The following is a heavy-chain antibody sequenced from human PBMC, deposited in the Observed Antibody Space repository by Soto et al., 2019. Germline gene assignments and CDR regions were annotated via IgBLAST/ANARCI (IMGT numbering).Heavy chain of an antibody. Sequence: SETLSLTCRVSGVSLSSGNYYWSWLRQPPGKGLEWIGFISYSGSTYYSASLQSRVTMSVDTSKNQFSLNLSFVTAADTAVYYCATMGTPATGLYYFDYWGQGTLVTVSS. CDR2: ISYSGST. D-gene: IGHD1-7*01. CDR1: GVSLSSGNYY. J-gene: IGHJ4*02. V-gene: IGHV4-30-4*01. CDR3: ATMGTPATGLYYFDY.